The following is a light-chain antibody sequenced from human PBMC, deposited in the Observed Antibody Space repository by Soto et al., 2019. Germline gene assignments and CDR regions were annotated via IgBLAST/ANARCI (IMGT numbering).Light chain of an antibody. CDR2: LNSDGSH. CDR1: SGHSSYA. Sequence: QPVLTQSPSASASLGASVKLTWTLSSGHSSYAIAWHQQQPEKGPRYLIKLNSDGSHIKGDGIPDRFSGSSSGAERYLTISSLQSEDEADYYCQTWVTGSRVFGGGTKLTVL. V-gene: IGLV4-69*01. CDR3: QTWVTGSRV. J-gene: IGLJ2*01.